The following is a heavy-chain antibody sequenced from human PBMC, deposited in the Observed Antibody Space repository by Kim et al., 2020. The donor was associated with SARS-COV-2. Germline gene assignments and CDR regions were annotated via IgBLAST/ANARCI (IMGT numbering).Heavy chain of an antibody. CDR1: GFTFTKYA. CDR3: AKGPRVAVGVDA. Sequence: GGSLRLSCAVSGFTFTKYAMTWVRQAPGKGLEWVSAIGFGDDNTYYPDSVRGRFIISRDNPRNTLHLQMNSLRVEDTAVYYCAKGPRVAVGVDAWGQGTTVIVSS. CDR2: IGFGDDNT. D-gene: IGHD6-19*01. V-gene: IGHV3-23*01. J-gene: IGHJ6*02.